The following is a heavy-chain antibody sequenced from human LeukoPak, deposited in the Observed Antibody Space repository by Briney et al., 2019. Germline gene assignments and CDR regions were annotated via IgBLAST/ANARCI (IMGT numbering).Heavy chain of an antibody. Sequence: SETLSLTCTVSGGSISRYYWSWIRPPPGKGLEWIGYIYYSGSTSYNPSLKSRVTISLDTSKNQFSLKLTSVTAADTAVYYCARIRGWEGSRYYYYYYMDVWGKGTTVTVSS. CDR1: GGSISRYY. CDR2: IYYSGST. D-gene: IGHD1-26*01. V-gene: IGHV4-59*01. CDR3: ARIRGWEGSRYYYYYYMDV. J-gene: IGHJ6*03.